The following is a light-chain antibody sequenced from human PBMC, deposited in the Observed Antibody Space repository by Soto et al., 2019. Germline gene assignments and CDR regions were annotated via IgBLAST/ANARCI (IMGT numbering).Light chain of an antibody. Sequence: QSALTQPASVSGSPGQSITISCTGSSSDVGTYNLVSWYQHHPGKAPKLMISEVVKRPSGVSNRFSGSKSGNTASLTISGLQAEDVADYYCCSYAGSSMFVFGGGTKVTVL. J-gene: IGLJ2*01. CDR3: CSYAGSSMFV. CDR1: SSDVGTYNL. CDR2: EVV. V-gene: IGLV2-23*02.